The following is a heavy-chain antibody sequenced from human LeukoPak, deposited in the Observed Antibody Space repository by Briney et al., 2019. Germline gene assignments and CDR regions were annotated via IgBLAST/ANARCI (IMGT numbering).Heavy chain of an antibody. V-gene: IGHV3-13*04. CDR3: ARGRGWGTFDI. Sequence: GGSLRLSCAASGFTFSSYDMHWVRQGTGKGLEWVSAIGTADDTYYPGSVKGRFTTSRENAKNSLYLQMNSLRVGDTAAYYCARGRGWGTFDIWGQGTMVTVSS. CDR2: IGTADDT. D-gene: IGHD3-10*01. J-gene: IGHJ3*02. CDR1: GFTFSSYD.